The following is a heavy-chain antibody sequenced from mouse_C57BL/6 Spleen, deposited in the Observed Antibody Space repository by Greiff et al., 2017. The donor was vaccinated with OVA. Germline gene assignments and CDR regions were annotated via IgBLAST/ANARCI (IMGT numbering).Heavy chain of an antibody. Sequence: QVQLQQPGAELVMPGASVKLSCKASGYTFTSYWMHWVKQRPIQGLEWIGNIDPSDSETHYNQKFKDKATLTVDKSSSTAYMQLSSLTSEDSAVYYCAVFPFDYWGQGTTLTVSS. CDR1: GYTFTSYW. CDR3: AVFPFDY. CDR2: IDPSDSET. J-gene: IGHJ2*01. V-gene: IGHV1-52*01.